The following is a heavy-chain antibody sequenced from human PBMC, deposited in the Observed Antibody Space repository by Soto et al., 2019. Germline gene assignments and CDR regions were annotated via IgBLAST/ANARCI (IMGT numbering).Heavy chain of an antibody. J-gene: IGHJ5*02. CDR2: IYYSGST. Sequence: SETLSLTYTVSGGSVSSGSYYWSWIRQPPGKGLEWIGYIYYSGSTNYNPSLKSRVTISVDTSKNQFSLKLSSVTAADTAVYYCASQASSSWYWGWFDPWGQGTLVTV. CDR1: GGSVSSGSYY. D-gene: IGHD6-13*01. CDR3: ASQASSSWYWGWFDP. V-gene: IGHV4-61*01.